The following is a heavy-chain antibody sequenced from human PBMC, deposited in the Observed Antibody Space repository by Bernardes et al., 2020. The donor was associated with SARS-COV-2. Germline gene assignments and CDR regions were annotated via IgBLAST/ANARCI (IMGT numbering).Heavy chain of an antibody. CDR3: ARGTAPKWPPPHY. V-gene: IGHV4-34*01. CDR1: GSSFSGYH. Sequence: ETLSLTCSVSGSSFSGYHWTWIRQPPGKGLEWIGEIHFDGSTYYNPSLESRVTILVDTSKNQFSLKLTSVTAADTAVYYCARGTAPKWPPPHYWGRGTLVTVSS. J-gene: IGHJ4*02. D-gene: IGHD2-8*01. CDR2: IHFDGST.